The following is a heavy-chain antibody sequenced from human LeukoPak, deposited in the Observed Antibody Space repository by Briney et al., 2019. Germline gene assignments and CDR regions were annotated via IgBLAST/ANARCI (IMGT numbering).Heavy chain of an antibody. Sequence: SGTLSLTCAVSGGSISSSNWWSWVRQPPGKGLEWIGEIYHSGSTNYNPSLKSRVTISVDKSKNQFSLKLSSVTAADTAVYYCARVQVPPPFSRSYSGVYFDYWGQGTLVTVSS. J-gene: IGHJ4*02. CDR3: ARVQVPPPFSRSYSGVYFDY. V-gene: IGHV4-4*02. CDR2: IYHSGST. CDR1: GGSISSSNW. D-gene: IGHD1-26*01.